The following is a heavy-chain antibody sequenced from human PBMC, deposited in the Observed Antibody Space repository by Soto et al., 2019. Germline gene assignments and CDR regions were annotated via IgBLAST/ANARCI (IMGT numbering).Heavy chain of an antibody. Sequence: GESLKISCAASGFTFSSYAMSWVRQAPGKGLEWVSAISGSGGSTYYADSVKGRFTISRDNSKNTLYLQMNSLRAEDTAVYYCAKAHYDFWSDYYGMDVWGQGTTVTVSS. V-gene: IGHV3-23*01. CDR2: ISGSGGST. J-gene: IGHJ6*02. D-gene: IGHD3-3*01. CDR3: AKAHYDFWSDYYGMDV. CDR1: GFTFSSYA.